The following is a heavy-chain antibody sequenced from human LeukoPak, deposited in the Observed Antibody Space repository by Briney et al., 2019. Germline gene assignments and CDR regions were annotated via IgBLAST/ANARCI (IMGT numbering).Heavy chain of an antibody. CDR3: ARVGTSYYYESSGRGSNAFDI. D-gene: IGHD3-22*01. Sequence: SETLSLTCTVSGGSISSYYWNWIRQPPEKGLERIGYIYYSGSTNYNPSLKSRVTISVDTSKDQFSLKLSSVTAADTAVYYCARVGTSYYYESSGRGSNAFDIWGQGTMVTVSS. V-gene: IGHV4-59*01. J-gene: IGHJ3*02. CDR1: GGSISSYY. CDR2: IYYSGST.